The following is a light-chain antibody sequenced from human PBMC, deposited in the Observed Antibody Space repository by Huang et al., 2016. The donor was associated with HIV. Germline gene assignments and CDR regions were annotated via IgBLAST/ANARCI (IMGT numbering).Light chain of an antibody. CDR3: QQYNNWPPIT. V-gene: IGKV3-15*01. CDR1: QSVSSS. J-gene: IGKJ5*01. CDR2: GAS. Sequence: EIVMTPSPATLSASAGERVTLSCRASQSVSSSLAWYQQKPGQAPRLLIYGASTRANGIPARFSGSGSETEFTLTISSLRSEDFAVYYCQQYNNWPPITFGQGTRLEIK.